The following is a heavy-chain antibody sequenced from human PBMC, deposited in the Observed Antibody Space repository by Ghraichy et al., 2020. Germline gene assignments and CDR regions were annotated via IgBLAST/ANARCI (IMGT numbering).Heavy chain of an antibody. D-gene: IGHD6-13*01. CDR2: MYPGDSDT. CDR1: GYRFTSYW. J-gene: IGHJ6*02. Sequence: GESLNISCKGSGYRFTSYWIGWVRQMPGKGLEWMGIMYPGDSDTRYSPSFEGQVTISADKSISTAYLQWSSLKASDTAMYYCARHGPGIAAAGLGSRLDYYYYGMDVWGQGTTVTVSS. V-gene: IGHV5-51*01. CDR3: ARHGPGIAAAGLGSRLDYYYYGMDV.